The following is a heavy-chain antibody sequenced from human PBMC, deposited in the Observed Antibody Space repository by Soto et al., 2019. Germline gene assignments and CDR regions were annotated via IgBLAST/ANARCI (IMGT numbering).Heavy chain of an antibody. CDR1: GGSISIGGYS. V-gene: IGHV4-30-2*01. CDR2: IYHSGST. J-gene: IGHJ3*02. CDR3: ASKTSVTTGNVAFGI. D-gene: IGHD4-17*01. Sequence: QLQLQESGSGLVKSSQTLSLTCAVYGGSISIGGYSWSWIRQPPGMGLERIGYIYHSGSTYYNPSLKCRVTISVERSKNQFSLKLSSVTAADTSVYYCASKTSVTTGNVAFGIWGQGTIVTVSS.